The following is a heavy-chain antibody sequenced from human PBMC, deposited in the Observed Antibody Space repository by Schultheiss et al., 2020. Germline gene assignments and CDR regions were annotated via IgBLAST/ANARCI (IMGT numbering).Heavy chain of an antibody. J-gene: IGHJ3*01. CDR2: IYYSGST. V-gene: IGHV4-39*07. CDR3: ASGLPSGF. Sequence: SETLSLSCTVSGGSISSSIYYWSWIRQPPGKGLEWIGSIYYSGSTYYNPSLKSRVTISVDTSKNQFSLKLSSVTAADTAVYYCASGLPSGFWGQGTMVTVSS. CDR1: GGSISSSIYY. D-gene: IGHD2-15*01.